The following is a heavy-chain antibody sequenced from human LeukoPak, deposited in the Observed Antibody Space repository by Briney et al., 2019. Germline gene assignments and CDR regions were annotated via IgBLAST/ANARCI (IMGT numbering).Heavy chain of an antibody. V-gene: IGHV4-30-4*08. CDR2: IYYSGST. CDR3: ARVGSSWLAAFDI. J-gene: IGHJ3*02. CDR1: GGSISSGDYY. Sequence: SETLSLTCTVSGGSISSGDYYWSWIRQPPGKGLEWIGYIYYSGSTYYNPSLKSRVTISVDTSKNQFSLKLSSVTAADTAVYYCARVGSSWLAAFDIWGQGTMVTVSS. D-gene: IGHD6-13*01.